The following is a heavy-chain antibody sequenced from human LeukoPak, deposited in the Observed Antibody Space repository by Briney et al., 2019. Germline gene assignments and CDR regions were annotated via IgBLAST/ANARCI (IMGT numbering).Heavy chain of an antibody. CDR1: GFAFSTYA. CDR2: LSGSGGST. CDR3: ARAFRVSDGSCNYVFFDY. V-gene: IGHV3-23*01. J-gene: IGHJ4*02. D-gene: IGHD2-15*01. Sequence: GGSLRLSCAASGFAFSTYAVSWVRQAPGKGREWVSTLSGSGGSTYYANSVKGRVTISRDNSKNTLYVQMNNLRAEGTAVYHCARAFRVSDGSCNYVFFDYWGQGTLVTVSS.